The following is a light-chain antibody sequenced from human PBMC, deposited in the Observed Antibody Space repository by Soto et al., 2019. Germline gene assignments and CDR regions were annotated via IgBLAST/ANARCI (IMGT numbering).Light chain of an antibody. Sequence: DIQMTQSPSSLSASVGDIVTITFRASQSISSYLNWYQQKPGKAPKLLIYAASSLQSGVPVRFSGSGSGTDFTLTISSLEPEDFAVYYCQQRSNWPPNTFGQGTRLEIK. CDR3: QQRSNWPPNT. CDR1: QSISSY. CDR2: AAS. V-gene: IGKV1-39*01. J-gene: IGKJ5*01.